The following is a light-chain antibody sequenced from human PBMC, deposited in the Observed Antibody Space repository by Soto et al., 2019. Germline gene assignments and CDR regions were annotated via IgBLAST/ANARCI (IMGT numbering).Light chain of an antibody. CDR2: DDI. CDR3: CSYAGSTTDNDV. V-gene: IGLV2-23*01. J-gene: IGLJ1*01. CDR1: SSDIGTYNF. Sequence: QSVLAQPASVSGSPGQSITISCTGTSSDIGTYNFVSWYQQHPGKAPKFIIYDDIKRPSGVSNRFSGSKSGNTASLTISGLQAEDEADYYCCSYAGSTTDNDVFGSGTKGTVL.